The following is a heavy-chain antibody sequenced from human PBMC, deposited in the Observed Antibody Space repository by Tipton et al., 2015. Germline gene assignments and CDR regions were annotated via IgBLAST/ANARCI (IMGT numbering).Heavy chain of an antibody. J-gene: IGHJ4*02. D-gene: IGHD3-22*01. CDR1: GGSISSNNDY. Sequence: TLSLTCTVSGGSISSNNDYWGWVRQPPGKGLEWLGNIYYSGSTYYNPSLNSRVAISVDTSKNHFSLRLTSVTAADTAVYYCAREDFYDRSGYYVAWGQGTLVTVSS. CDR3: AREDFYDRSGYYVA. CDR2: IYYSGST. V-gene: IGHV4-39*02.